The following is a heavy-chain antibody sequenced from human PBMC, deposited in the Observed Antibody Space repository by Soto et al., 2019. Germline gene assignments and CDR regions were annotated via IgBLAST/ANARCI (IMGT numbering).Heavy chain of an antibody. J-gene: IGHJ4*02. CDR2: ISYDGSNK. D-gene: IGHD6-19*01. CDR3: AKMGPRIAVAGTHFDY. V-gene: IGHV3-30*18. CDR1: GFTFSSYG. Sequence: GGSRRLSCAASGFTFSSYGMHWVRQAPGKGREWVAVISYDGSNKYYADSVKGRFTISRDNSKNTLYLQMNSLRAEDTAVYYCAKMGPRIAVAGTHFDYWGQGTLVTVSS.